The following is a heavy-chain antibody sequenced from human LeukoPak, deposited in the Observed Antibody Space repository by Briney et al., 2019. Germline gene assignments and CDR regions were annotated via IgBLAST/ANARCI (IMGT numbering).Heavy chain of an antibody. D-gene: IGHD3-22*01. CDR1: GSTVTGYY. J-gene: IGHJ3*02. V-gene: IGHV1-2*02. CDR3: ARAGRYYDSSGYAWDGSFDAFDI. Sequence: ASGELCGNAAGSTVTGYYMHWVRQSPGQGLGWLGWINPNSGGTNYAQKFQGRVTMTRDTSISTAYMELSRLRSDDTAVYYCARAGRYYDSSGYAWDGSFDAFDIWGQGTMVTVSS. CDR2: INPNSGGT.